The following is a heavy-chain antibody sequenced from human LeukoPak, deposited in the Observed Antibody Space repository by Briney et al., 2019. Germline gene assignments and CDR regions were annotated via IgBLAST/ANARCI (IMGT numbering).Heavy chain of an antibody. J-gene: IGHJ4*02. CDR1: GYTFTSYY. Sequence: ASVKVSCKASGYTFTSYYMHWVPQAPGQGLEWMGIINPSGGSTSYAQKFQGRVTMTRDTSTSTVYMELSSLRSEDTAVYYCAREGGVDDSSGYVFDYWGQGTLVTVSS. CDR3: AREGGVDDSSGYVFDY. D-gene: IGHD3-22*01. V-gene: IGHV1-46*01. CDR2: INPSGGST.